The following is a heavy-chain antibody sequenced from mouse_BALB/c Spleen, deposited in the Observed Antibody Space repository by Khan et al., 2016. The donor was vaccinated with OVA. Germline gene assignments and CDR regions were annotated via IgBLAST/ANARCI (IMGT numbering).Heavy chain of an antibody. CDR3: ARAGYGGFAY. V-gene: IGHV5-4*02. Sequence: EVELVESGGGLVKPGGSLKLSCAASGFTFSDYYMYWVRQTPEKRLEWVATISDGGSYTYYPDSVKGRFTISRDNAKNNPYLQMSSLKSEETAMYYCARAGYGGFAYWGQGTLVTVSA. CDR2: ISDGGSYT. J-gene: IGHJ3*01. CDR1: GFTFSDYY. D-gene: IGHD1-1*02.